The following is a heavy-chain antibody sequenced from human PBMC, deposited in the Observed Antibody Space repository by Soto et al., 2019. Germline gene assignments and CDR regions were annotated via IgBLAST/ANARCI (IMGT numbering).Heavy chain of an antibody. D-gene: IGHD4-17*01. CDR1: GFTFSSYS. J-gene: IGHJ6*02. CDR3: AREYDYGDYDYYYYGMDV. CDR2: ISSSSSYI. Sequence: EVQLVESGGGLVKPGGSLRLSCAASGFTFSSYSMNWVRQAPGKGLEWGSSISSSSSYIYYADSVKGRFTISRDNAKNSLHLQMNSLRAEDTAVYYCAREYDYGDYDYYYYGMDVWGQGTTVTVSS. V-gene: IGHV3-21*01.